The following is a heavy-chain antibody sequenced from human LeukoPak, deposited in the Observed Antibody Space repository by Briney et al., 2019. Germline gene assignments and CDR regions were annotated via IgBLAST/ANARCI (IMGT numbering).Heavy chain of an antibody. J-gene: IGHJ3*02. Sequence: GGSLRLSCAASGFTFSSYEMNWVRQAPGKGLEWVSYISSSGSTIYYADSVKGRFTISRHNAKNSLYLQMNSLRAEDTAVYYCARSTGGDWYAFDIWGLGTMVTVSS. CDR3: ARSTGGDWYAFDI. D-gene: IGHD2-21*02. V-gene: IGHV3-48*03. CDR1: GFTFSSYE. CDR2: ISSSGSTI.